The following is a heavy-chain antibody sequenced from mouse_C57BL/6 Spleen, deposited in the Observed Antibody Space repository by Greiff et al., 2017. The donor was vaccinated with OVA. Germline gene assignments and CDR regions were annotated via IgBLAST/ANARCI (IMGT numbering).Heavy chain of an antibody. J-gene: IGHJ2*01. V-gene: IGHV1-72*01. CDR1: GYTFTSYW. D-gene: IGHD2-2*01. CDR2: IDPSSGGT. Sequence: QVQLQQPGAELVKPGASVKLSCKASGYTFTSYWMHWVKQRPGRGLEWIGRIDPSSGGTKYNEKFKSKATLTVDKPSRTAYMQLSSLTSEDSAVHVCARLGDGYVHYFDYWGQGTTRTVSA. CDR3: ARLGDGYVHYFDY.